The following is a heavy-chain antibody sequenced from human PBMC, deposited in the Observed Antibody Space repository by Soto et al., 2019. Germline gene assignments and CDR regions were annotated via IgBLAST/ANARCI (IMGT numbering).Heavy chain of an antibody. V-gene: IGHV1-46*01. CDR2: INPSGGST. D-gene: IGHD3-9*01. Sequence: ASVKVSCKTSGYVFTGYYLHWVREAPGQGLEWMGIINPSGGSTSYAQKFQGRVTMTRDTSTSTVYMELSSLRSEDTAVYYCASAGYDILTGRYYYGMDVWGQGTTVTVS. CDR3: ASAGYDILTGRYYYGMDV. CDR1: GYVFTGYY. J-gene: IGHJ6*02.